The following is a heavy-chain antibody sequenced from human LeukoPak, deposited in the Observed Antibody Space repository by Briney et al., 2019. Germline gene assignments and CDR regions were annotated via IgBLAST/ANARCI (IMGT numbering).Heavy chain of an antibody. Sequence: PGGSLRLSCAASGFTFYSYWMSWVRQAPGKGLEWVANIKHDGSETYYVDSVKGRFTISRDNAKNSLYLQMSSLRAEDTAVYYCARGLRTNDYWGQGTLVTVSS. CDR2: IKHDGSET. V-gene: IGHV3-7*01. J-gene: IGHJ4*02. CDR1: GFTFYSYW. CDR3: ARGLRTNDY. D-gene: IGHD2-21*02.